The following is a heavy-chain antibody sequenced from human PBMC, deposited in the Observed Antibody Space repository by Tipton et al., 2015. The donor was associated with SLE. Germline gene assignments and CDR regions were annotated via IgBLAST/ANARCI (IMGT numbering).Heavy chain of an antibody. D-gene: IGHD5-18*01. CDR3: ARHHGYSYGLNWFDP. CDR2: ISYTGTTT. J-gene: IGHJ5*02. V-gene: IGHV4-38-2*01. CDR1: GFSISSGYY. Sequence: TLSLTCAVSGFSISSGYYWGWVRQPPGEGLEWIGSISYTGTTTYYNSFLKSRVTMSVDTSKNQFSLRLTSVIAADTAVYYCARHHGYSYGLNWFDPWGQGTLISVSS.